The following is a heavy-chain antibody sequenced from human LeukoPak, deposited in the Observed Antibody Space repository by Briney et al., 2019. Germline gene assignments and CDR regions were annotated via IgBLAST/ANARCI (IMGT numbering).Heavy chain of an antibody. CDR2: IYYGGST. CDR3: ARVMDSRSAFDI. D-gene: IGHD3-22*01. CDR1: GGSISSYY. Sequence: SETLSLTCTVSGGSISSYYWSWIRQPPGKGLEWIGYIYYGGSTNYNPSLKSRVTISVDTSKNQFSLKLSSVTAADTAVYYCARVMDSRSAFDIWGQGTMVTVSS. V-gene: IGHV4-59*12. J-gene: IGHJ3*02.